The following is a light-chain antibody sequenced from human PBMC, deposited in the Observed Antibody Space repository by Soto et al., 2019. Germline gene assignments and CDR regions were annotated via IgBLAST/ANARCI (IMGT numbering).Light chain of an antibody. J-gene: IGKJ1*01. V-gene: IGKV3D-15*01. Sequence: DIVMTQSPAPLSVSPGERATFSCRASQSVSSSYLAWYQQKPGQAPRLIIYGASSRATGIPDRFSGSGSGTDFTLTISSLQSEDFAVYYCQQYNNWPLTFGQGTKVDIK. CDR3: QQYNNWPLT. CDR2: GAS. CDR1: QSVSSSY.